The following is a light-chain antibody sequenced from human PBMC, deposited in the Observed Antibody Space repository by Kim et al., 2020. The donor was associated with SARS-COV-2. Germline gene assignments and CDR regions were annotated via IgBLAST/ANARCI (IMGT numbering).Light chain of an antibody. CDR3: QQYNNFRT. J-gene: IGKJ1*01. CDR1: QSVSTN. CDR2: GAS. Sequence: SVSPGERATLSCRASQSVSTNLVWYQQKPGQAPRLLIYGASTRATGIPARFSGSGSGTEFTLTISSLQSEDFAVYYCQQYNNFRTFGQGTKVDNQT. V-gene: IGKV3-15*01.